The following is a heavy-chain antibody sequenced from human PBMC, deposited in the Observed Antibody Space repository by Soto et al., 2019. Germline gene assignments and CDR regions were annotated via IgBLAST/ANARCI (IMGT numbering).Heavy chain of an antibody. V-gene: IGHV4-30-4*01. Sequence: PSETLSLTSTVSGGSISSGYYYWSWIRQPPGKGLEWIGYIYYSGSAYYNPSLKSRVTISVDTSKNQFSLKLSSVTAADTAVYYCARDILYRLDYWGQGILVTVSS. CDR2: IYYSGSA. CDR1: GGSISSGYYY. J-gene: IGHJ4*02. D-gene: IGHD3-9*01. CDR3: ARDILYRLDY.